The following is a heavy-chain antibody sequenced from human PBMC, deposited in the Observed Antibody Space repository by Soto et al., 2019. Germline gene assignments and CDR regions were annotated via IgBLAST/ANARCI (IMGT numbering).Heavy chain of an antibody. D-gene: IGHD3-22*01. J-gene: IGHJ5*02. CDR1: GGSISSSSYY. CDR3: ARTSYDSSGTAADP. V-gene: IGHV4-39*07. CDR2: IYYSGST. Sequence: SETLSLTCTVSGGSISSSSYYWGWILQPPGKGLEWIGSIYYSGSTYYNPSLKSRVTISVDTSKNQFSLKLSSVTAADTAVYYCARTSYDSSGTAADPWGQGTLVTVSS.